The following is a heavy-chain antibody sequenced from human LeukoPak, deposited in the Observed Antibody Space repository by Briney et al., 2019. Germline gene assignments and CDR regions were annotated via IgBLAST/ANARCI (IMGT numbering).Heavy chain of an antibody. D-gene: IGHD1-26*01. Sequence: GGSLRLSCAASGFTFSNAWMSWVRQAPGKGLEWVGRIKSKTDGGTTDYAAPVKGRFTISRDDPKNTLYLQMNSLKTEDTAVYYCTTSVGAPYYYYYMDVWGKGTTVTVSS. V-gene: IGHV3-15*01. CDR1: GFTFSNAW. J-gene: IGHJ6*03. CDR3: TTSVGAPYYYYYMDV. CDR2: IKSKTDGGTT.